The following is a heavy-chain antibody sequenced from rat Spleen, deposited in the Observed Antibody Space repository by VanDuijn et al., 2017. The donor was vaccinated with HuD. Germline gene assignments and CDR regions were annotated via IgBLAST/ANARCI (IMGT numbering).Heavy chain of an antibody. D-gene: IGHD4-3*01. CDR2: ISPSGGGT. CDR1: EFIFNNYD. CDR3: ARQDTSGYSNWFTY. Sequence: EVQLVESGGGLVQPGGSLQVSCAASEFIFNNYDMAWVRQTPTKGLEWVASISPSGGGTYYRDSVKGRFTVSRDNTRSTQFLQMDSLRSEDTATYYCARQDTSGYSNWFTYWGQGTLVTVSS. V-gene: IGHV5S13*01. J-gene: IGHJ3*01.